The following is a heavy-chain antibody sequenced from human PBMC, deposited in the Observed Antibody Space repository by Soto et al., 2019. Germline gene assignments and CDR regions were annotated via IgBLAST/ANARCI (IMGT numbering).Heavy chain of an antibody. CDR2: IYYSGST. Sequence: SETLSLTCTVSGGSISSYYWSWIRQPPGKGLEWIGYIYYSGSTNYNPSLKSRVTISVDTSKNQFSLKLSSVTAADTAVYYCARDGRATDYCDYWGQGTLVTVSS. V-gene: IGHV4-59*01. CDR3: ARDGRATDYCDY. J-gene: IGHJ4*02. CDR1: GGSISSYY. D-gene: IGHD1-26*01.